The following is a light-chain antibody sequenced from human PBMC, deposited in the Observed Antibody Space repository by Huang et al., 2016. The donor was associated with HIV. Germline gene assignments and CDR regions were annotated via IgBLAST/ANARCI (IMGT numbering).Light chain of an antibody. Sequence: DIQMTQSPSSVSASVGDRVIVTCRAGQDIGTWLAWYQQKPGKAPKLLISGASTLRSGVPPRFIGSGSGTDFILTISSLQPEDSATYFCQQGQGFPYTFGQGTKLEIK. CDR2: GAS. CDR3: QQGQGFPYT. J-gene: IGKJ2*01. CDR1: QDIGTW. V-gene: IGKV1-12*01.